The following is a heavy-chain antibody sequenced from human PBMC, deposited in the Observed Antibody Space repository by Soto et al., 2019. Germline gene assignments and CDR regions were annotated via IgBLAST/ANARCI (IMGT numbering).Heavy chain of an antibody. V-gene: IGHV4-59*08. CDR2: IYYSGST. Sequence: QVQLQESGPGLVKPSETLSLTCTVSGGSISSYYWSWIRQPPGKGLEGIGYIYYSGSTNYNPSLRRRATLSVDASKKQFSLKVSSVTVADPAVYYCSRHHASWGQGTLVTVSS. CDR3: SRHHAS. D-gene: IGHD2-2*01. CDR1: GGSISSYY. J-gene: IGHJ5*02.